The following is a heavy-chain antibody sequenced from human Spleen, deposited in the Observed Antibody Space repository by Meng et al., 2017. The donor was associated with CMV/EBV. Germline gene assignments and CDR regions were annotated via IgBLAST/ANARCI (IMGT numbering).Heavy chain of an antibody. Sequence: SETLSLTCTVSGGSISSSSYYWGWIRQPPGKGLEWIGSIYYSGSTYYNPSLKSRVTISVDTSQNQFSLKLSSVTAADTAVYYCARGYRDSSSWSRLSYGMDVWGQGTTVTVSS. D-gene: IGHD6-13*01. CDR1: GGSISSSSYY. J-gene: IGHJ6*02. V-gene: IGHV4-39*07. CDR2: IYYSGST. CDR3: ARGYRDSSSWSRLSYGMDV.